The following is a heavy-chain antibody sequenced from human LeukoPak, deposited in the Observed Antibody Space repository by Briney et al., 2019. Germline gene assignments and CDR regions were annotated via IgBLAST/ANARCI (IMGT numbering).Heavy chain of an antibody. J-gene: IGHJ4*02. CDR2: INPSGGST. CDR3: ARGDHTAMVTSGRYQASFDY. CDR1: GYTFTSYY. Sequence: GASVKVSCKASGYTFTSYYMHWVRQAPGQGLEWMGIINPSGGSTSYAQKFQGRITMTRDTSTSTVYMELSSLRSEDTAVYYCARGDHTAMVTSGRYQASFDYWGQGTLVTVSS. V-gene: IGHV1-46*01. D-gene: IGHD5-18*01.